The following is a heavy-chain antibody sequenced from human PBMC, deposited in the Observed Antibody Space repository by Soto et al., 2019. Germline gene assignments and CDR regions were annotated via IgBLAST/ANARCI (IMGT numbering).Heavy chain of an antibody. D-gene: IGHD1-1*01. Sequence: EVQLLESGGGSVQPGGSLRLSCAASGFTFGTYDMPWVRQAPGKGLEWVAVSRGSDGSTYYADSVKGRFTISRDNSKNPLFLQMNSLRSDGQAIYYCVKGNWRDSWGQGTLVTVSS. CDR2: SRGSDGST. CDR3: VKGNWRDS. J-gene: IGHJ4*02. V-gene: IGHV3-23*01. CDR1: GFTFGTYD.